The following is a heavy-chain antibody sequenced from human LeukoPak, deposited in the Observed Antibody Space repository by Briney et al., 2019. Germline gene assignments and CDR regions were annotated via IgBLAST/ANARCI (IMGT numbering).Heavy chain of an antibody. CDR3: ARGDRSGNAFDI. D-gene: IGHD2-21*02. V-gene: IGHV3-48*03. Sequence: GGSLRLSCAASGFTFSSYEMNWVRQAPGKGLEWVSYISSSGSTIYYADSVKGRFTISRDNAKNSLYLQMNSLRAEDTAVYYCARGDRSGNAFDIWGQGTMVTVSS. CDR2: ISSSGSTI. CDR1: GFTFSSYE. J-gene: IGHJ3*02.